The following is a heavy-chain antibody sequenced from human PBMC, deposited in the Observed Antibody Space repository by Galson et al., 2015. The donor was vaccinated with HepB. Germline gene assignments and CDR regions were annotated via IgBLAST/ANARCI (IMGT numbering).Heavy chain of an antibody. V-gene: IGHV3-33*06. CDR3: AKDLHGYPDY. J-gene: IGHJ4*02. CDR2: IWYDGSNR. D-gene: IGHD5-18*01. Sequence: SLRLSCAASGFTFSSYGMHWVRQAPGKGLEWVAVIWYDGSNRYYADSVKGRFTISRDNSKNTLYLQMNSLRAEDTAVYYCAKDLHGYPDYWGQGTLVTVSS. CDR1: GFTFSSYG.